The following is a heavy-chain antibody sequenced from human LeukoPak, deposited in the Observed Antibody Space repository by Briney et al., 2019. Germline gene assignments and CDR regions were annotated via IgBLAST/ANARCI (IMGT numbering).Heavy chain of an antibody. CDR1: GGSFSGYY. Sequence: SETLSLTCAVYGGSFSGYYWSWIRQPPGKGLERIGEINHSGSTNYNPSLKSRVTISVDTSKNQFSLKLSSVTAADTAVYYCARGLRYCSGGSCLGRYFDYWGQGTLVTVSS. V-gene: IGHV4-34*01. D-gene: IGHD2-15*01. J-gene: IGHJ4*02. CDR3: ARGLRYCSGGSCLGRYFDY. CDR2: INHSGST.